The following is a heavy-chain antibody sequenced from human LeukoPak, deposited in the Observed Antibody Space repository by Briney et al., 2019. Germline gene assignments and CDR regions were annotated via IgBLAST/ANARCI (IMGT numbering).Heavy chain of an antibody. CDR3: ARGSIAAPYYYYFMDV. Sequence: GGSLRLSCAASGFTFSTYWMTWVRQAPGKGLEWVANIKQDGSEKYYVDSVKGRFTISRDNAKNSLYLQMNSLRAEDTAVYYCARGSIAAPYYYYFMDVWGKGTTVTDSS. CDR1: GFTFSTYW. CDR2: IKQDGSEK. V-gene: IGHV3-7*01. J-gene: IGHJ6*03. D-gene: IGHD6-6*01.